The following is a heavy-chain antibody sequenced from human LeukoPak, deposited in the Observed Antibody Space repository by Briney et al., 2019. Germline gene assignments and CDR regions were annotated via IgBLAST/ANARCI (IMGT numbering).Heavy chain of an antibody. CDR3: ARTDSGSYNHFDY. CDR2: ISYDGSNK. CDR1: GFTFSSYA. J-gene: IGHJ4*02. D-gene: IGHD1-26*01. Sequence: GGSLRLSCAASGFTFSSYAMHWVRQAPGKGLEWVAVISYDGSNKYYADSVKGRFTISRDNSKNTLYLQMNSLRAEDTAVFYCARTDSGSYNHFDYWGQGTLVTVSS. V-gene: IGHV3-30-3*01.